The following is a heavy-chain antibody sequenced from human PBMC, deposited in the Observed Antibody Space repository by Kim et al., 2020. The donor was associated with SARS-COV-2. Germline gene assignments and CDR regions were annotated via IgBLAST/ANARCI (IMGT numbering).Heavy chain of an antibody. CDR1: GGSFSGYY. D-gene: IGHD3-10*01. J-gene: IGHJ5*02. V-gene: IGHV4-34*01. Sequence: SETLSLTCAVYGGSFSGYYWSWIRQPPGKGLEWIGEINHSGSTNYNPSLKSRVTISVDTSKNQFSLKLSSVTAADTAVYYCARRTTNYYYGSGSYWAPYNWFDPWGQGTLVTVSS. CDR2: INHSGST. CDR3: ARRTTNYYYGSGSYWAPYNWFDP.